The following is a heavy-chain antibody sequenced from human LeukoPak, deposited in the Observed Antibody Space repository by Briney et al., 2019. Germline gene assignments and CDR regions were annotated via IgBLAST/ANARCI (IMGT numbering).Heavy chain of an antibody. CDR2: IRYDGNNK. CDR1: GFDFSSFG. D-gene: IGHD3-3*01. V-gene: IGHV3-30*02. Sequence: GGSLRLSCVASGFDFSSFGMHWVRQAPGKGLEWVAFIRYDGNNKNYGDSVKGRFTISKDNSKNTLFLQMNSPRAEDTAVYYCARYLESGTSVYFDYWGQGTLVTVSS. CDR3: ARYLESGTSVYFDY. J-gene: IGHJ4*02.